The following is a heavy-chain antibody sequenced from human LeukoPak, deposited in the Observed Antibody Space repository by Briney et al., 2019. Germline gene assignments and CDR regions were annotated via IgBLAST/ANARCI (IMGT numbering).Heavy chain of an antibody. V-gene: IGHV3-23*01. J-gene: IGHJ4*02. Sequence: PGGSLRLSCAASGFTFSNYAMGWVRQAPGKGLEWVSSISGSGDTTYYADSVKGRFTISRDNSKNTLYLRMNSLRAEDTAVYFCAKEEGYTVTTYIDYWGQGTLVTVSS. CDR1: GFTFSNYA. CDR3: AKEEGYTVTTYIDY. D-gene: IGHD4-17*01. CDR2: ISGSGDTT.